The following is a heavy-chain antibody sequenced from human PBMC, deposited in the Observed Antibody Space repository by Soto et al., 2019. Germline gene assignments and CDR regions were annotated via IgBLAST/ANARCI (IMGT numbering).Heavy chain of an antibody. CDR2: IYHSGST. J-gene: IGHJ4*02. D-gene: IGHD3-22*01. V-gene: IGHV4-30-2*02. CDR3: AWFDSSGYSLYY. Sequence: SETLSLTCAVSGGSISSGGYSWSWIRQPPGKGLEWIGYIYHSGSTYYNPSLKSRVTISVDTSKNQFSLKLSSVTAADTAVYYGAWFDSSGYSLYYWGQGTLVTVSS. CDR1: GGSISSGGYS.